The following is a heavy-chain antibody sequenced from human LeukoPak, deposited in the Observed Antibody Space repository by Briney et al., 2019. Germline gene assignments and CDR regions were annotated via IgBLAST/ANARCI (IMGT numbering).Heavy chain of an antibody. CDR2: IYYSGST. V-gene: IGHV4-39*07. Sequence: PSETLSLTCTVSGGSISSSSYYWGWIRQPPGKGLEWIGSIYYSGSTYYNPSLKSRVTISVDTSKDQFSLKLSSVTAADTAVYYCARVTMGDSSGYYYVAVPNLPYNWFDPWGQGTLVTVSS. CDR3: ARVTMGDSSGYYYVAVPNLPYNWFDP. CDR1: GGSISSSSYY. J-gene: IGHJ5*02. D-gene: IGHD3-22*01.